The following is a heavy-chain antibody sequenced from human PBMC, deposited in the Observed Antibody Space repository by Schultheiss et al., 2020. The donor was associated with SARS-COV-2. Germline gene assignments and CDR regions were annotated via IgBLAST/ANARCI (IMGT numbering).Heavy chain of an antibody. CDR3: TTSEVGATLFDY. CDR2: ISYDGSNK. CDR1: GFTFSSYA. J-gene: IGHJ4*02. Sequence: GGSLRLSCAASGFTFSSYAMHWVRQAPGKGLEWVAVISYDGSNKYYADSVKGRFTISRDNSKNTLYLQMNSLKTEDTAVYYCTTSEVGATLFDYWGQGTLVTVSS. V-gene: IGHV3-30-3*01. D-gene: IGHD1-26*01.